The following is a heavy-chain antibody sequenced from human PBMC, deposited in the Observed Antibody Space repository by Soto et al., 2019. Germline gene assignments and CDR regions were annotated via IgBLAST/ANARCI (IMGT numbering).Heavy chain of an antibody. Sequence: GGSLILSCAASGFTFGNAWMNWVRQAPGKGLEWVGRIKSKTDGGTTDYAAPVKGRFTISRDNSKNTQYLQMSSLRADDTAVYYCARVPYYCSGGSCFFDYWGQGTLVTVSS. CDR1: GFTFGNAW. D-gene: IGHD2-15*01. V-gene: IGHV3-15*07. J-gene: IGHJ4*02. CDR2: IKSKTDGGTT. CDR3: ARVPYYCSGGSCFFDY.